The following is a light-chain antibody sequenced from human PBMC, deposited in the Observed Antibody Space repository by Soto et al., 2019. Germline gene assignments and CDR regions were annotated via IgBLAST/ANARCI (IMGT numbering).Light chain of an antibody. Sequence: IVLTQSPGTLSLSPGERATLSCRASQSVSSNYLAWYQQKPGQAPKVLIYRASTRATGIPARYSGSGSGTEFNFTISSLQSEDFAVYFCQQYNKWPRTFGQGTKVDI. V-gene: IGKV3-15*01. J-gene: IGKJ1*01. CDR1: QSVSSN. CDR3: QQYNKWPRT. CDR2: RAS.